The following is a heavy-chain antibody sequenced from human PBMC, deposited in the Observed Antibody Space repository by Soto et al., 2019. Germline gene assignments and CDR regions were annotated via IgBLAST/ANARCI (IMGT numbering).Heavy chain of an antibody. CDR1: GGTFNTYA. CDR3: AREVQVHTPAFVY. J-gene: IGHJ4*02. CDR2: ISPMFGAA. D-gene: IGHD3-10*01. V-gene: IGHV1-69*19. Sequence: QVQLVQSGAEMKKPGSSVKVSCQSSGGTFNTYAMNWVRQAPGQGPEWMGDISPMFGAANYAPKLQGRVTITEDESTGTSNMQLSSLTSEDTALYFCAREVQVHTPAFVYWGQGTLVTVSS.